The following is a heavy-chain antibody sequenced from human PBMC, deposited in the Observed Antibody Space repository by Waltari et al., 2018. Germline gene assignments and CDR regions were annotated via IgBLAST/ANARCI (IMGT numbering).Heavy chain of an antibody. D-gene: IGHD5-18*01. CDR3: IQNWYFDY. V-gene: IGHV3-7*01. Sequence: EVQLVESGGGLVRPGGSLRLSCAASGFTFSTYWMTWFRQAPGKGLEWVASLNEDGSSKYYLDSVKGRFTISRDNARNSLYLQMNGLGAEDTAVYYCIQNWYFDYWGQGTLVTVSS. CDR1: GFTFSTYW. CDR2: LNEDGSSK. J-gene: IGHJ4*02.